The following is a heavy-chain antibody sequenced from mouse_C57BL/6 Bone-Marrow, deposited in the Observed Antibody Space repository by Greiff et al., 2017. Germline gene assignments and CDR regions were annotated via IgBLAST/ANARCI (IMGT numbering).Heavy chain of an antibody. CDR3: ARESQIYDGYYWDFDV. D-gene: IGHD2-3*01. V-gene: IGHV5-4*01. J-gene: IGHJ1*03. Sequence: EVQVVESGGGLVKPGGSLKLSCAASGFTFSSYAMSWVRQTPEKRLEWVATISDGGSYTYYPDNVKGRFTIYRDNAKNNLYLHMSHLKSEDTAMYYCARESQIYDGYYWDFDVWGTGTTVTVSS. CDR1: GFTFSSYA. CDR2: ISDGGSYT.